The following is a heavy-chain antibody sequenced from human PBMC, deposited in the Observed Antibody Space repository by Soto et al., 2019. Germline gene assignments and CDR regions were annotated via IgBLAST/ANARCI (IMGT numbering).Heavy chain of an antibody. J-gene: IGHJ4*02. D-gene: IGHD3-10*01. CDR1: GFTFSNSA. CDR3: AKDWAMARWRGFFDY. V-gene: IGHV3-23*01. Sequence: PGGSLRLSCTASGFTFSNSAVTWVRQAPGKGLEWVSAISGSGGSTYYADSVKGRFTISRDNSKNTLYLQMNSLRAEDTAVYYCAKDWAMARWRGFFDYWGQGTLVTVSS. CDR2: ISGSGGST.